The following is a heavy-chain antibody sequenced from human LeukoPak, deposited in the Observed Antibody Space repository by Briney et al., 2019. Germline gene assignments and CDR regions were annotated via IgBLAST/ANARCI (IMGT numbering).Heavy chain of an antibody. V-gene: IGHV4-61*08. CDR1: GGSISSGGYY. D-gene: IGHD3-22*01. CDR3: AGITMIVVAHAFDI. J-gene: IGHJ3*02. CDR2: IYYSGST. Sequence: SETLSLTCTVSGGSISSGGYYWSWIRQHPGKGLEWIGYIYYSGSTNYNPSLKSRVTISVDTSKNQFSLKLSSVTAADTAVYYCAGITMIVVAHAFDIWGQGTMVTVSS.